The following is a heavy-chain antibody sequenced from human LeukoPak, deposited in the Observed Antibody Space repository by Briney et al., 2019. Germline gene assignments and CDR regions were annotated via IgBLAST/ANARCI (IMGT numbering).Heavy chain of an antibody. J-gene: IGHJ6*03. V-gene: IGHV3-7*03. CDR1: GFTFSSYW. CDR3: ARDTRGISVAGYYYYFYMDV. D-gene: IGHD6-19*01. CDR2: IKQDGSEK. Sequence: GGSLRLSCAASGFTFSSYWMSWVRQAPGKGRERVADIKQDGSEKSYVASVKRRFTISRDNAKTSLYLQMNSLRAEDTAVYYCARDTRGISVAGYYYYFYMDVWGKGTTVTISS.